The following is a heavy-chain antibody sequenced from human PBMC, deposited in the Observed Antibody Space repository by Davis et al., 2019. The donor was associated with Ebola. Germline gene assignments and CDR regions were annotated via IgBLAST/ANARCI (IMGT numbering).Heavy chain of an antibody. CDR3: ARGHNYAHEY. J-gene: IGHJ4*02. V-gene: IGHV1-2*06. CDR1: GYTFTDYN. CDR2: VFLKSGAT. D-gene: IGHD4-11*01. Sequence: ASVKVSCKASGYTFTDYNIHWMRQAPGQGLEWLGRVFLKSGATNYAQKFQGRVTMTRDTSISKVYMELSSLRYDDTADYYCARGHNYAHEYWGQGTLVTVSS.